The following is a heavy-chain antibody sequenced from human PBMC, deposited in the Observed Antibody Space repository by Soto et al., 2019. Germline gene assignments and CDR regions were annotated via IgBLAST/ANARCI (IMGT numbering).Heavy chain of an antibody. V-gene: IGHV1-18*01. CDR2: ISGYSGNT. CDR3: ARNPPMYYDFLSGQSPWAPTFHGMDV. CDR1: GYTFTSYG. Sequence: ASVKVSCKASGYTFTSYGISWVRQAPGQGREWMGWISGYSGNTNYAQKFQGRVSRTRDTSTSTAYRELRSRRSGETAVEYCARNPPMYYDFLSGQSPWAPTFHGMDVWRQGPRVTVAS. J-gene: IGHJ6*02. D-gene: IGHD3-3*01.